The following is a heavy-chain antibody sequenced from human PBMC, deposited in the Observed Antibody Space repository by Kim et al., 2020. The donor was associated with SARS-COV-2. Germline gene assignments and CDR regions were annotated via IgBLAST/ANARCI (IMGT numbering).Heavy chain of an antibody. Sequence: GGSLRLSCAASGFTFSDYYMSWSRQAPGKGLEWVSYISSSSSYTNYADSVKGRFTISRDNAKNSLYLQMNSLRAEDTAVYYCARVKCSSTSCGYDYYYYYGMDVWGQGTTVTVSS. CDR2: ISSSSSYT. V-gene: IGHV3-11*05. CDR3: ARVKCSSTSCGYDYYYYYGMDV. J-gene: IGHJ6*02. D-gene: IGHD2-2*01. CDR1: GFTFSDYY.